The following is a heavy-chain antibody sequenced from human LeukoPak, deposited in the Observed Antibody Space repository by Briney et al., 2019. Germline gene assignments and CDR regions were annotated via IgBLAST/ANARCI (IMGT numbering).Heavy chain of an antibody. Sequence: SVKVSCKASGGTFSSYAISWVRQAPGQGLEWMGRIIPILGIANYAQKFQGRVTITADKSTSTAYMELSSLRSEDTAVYYCARELHLGELSFFHFEGHFDYWGQGTLVTVSS. V-gene: IGHV1-69*04. CDR1: GGTFSSYA. D-gene: IGHD3-16*02. CDR2: IIPILGIA. J-gene: IGHJ4*02. CDR3: ARELHLGELSFFHFEGHFDY.